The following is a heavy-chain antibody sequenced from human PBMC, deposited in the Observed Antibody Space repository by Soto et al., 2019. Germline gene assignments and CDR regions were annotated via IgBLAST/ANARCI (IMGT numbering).Heavy chain of an antibody. CDR1: GYTFTSYG. J-gene: IGHJ5*02. CDR3: ARNDCSSTSCYGGFWFDP. V-gene: IGHV1-18*01. CDR2: ISAYNGNT. D-gene: IGHD2-2*01. Sequence: QVQLVQSGAEVKKPGASVKVSCKASGYTFTSYGISWVRQAPGQGLEWMGWISAYNGNTNYAQKLQGRVTMTTDTSTSTAYMELRSLRSDDTAVYYCARNDCSSTSCYGGFWFDPWGQGTLVTVSS.